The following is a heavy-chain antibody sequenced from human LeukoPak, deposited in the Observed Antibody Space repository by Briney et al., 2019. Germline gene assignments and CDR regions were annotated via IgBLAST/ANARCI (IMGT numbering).Heavy chain of an antibody. CDR1: GGSFSGYY. CDR3: ARGRYCSSISCYFDY. CDR2: INHSGST. Sequence: SETLSLTCAVYGGSFSGYYWSWIRQPPGKGLEWIGEINHSGSTNYNPSLKSRVTISVDTSKNQFSLKLSSVTAADTAVYYCARGRYCSSISCYFDYWGQGTLVTVSS. D-gene: IGHD2-2*01. J-gene: IGHJ4*02. V-gene: IGHV4-34*01.